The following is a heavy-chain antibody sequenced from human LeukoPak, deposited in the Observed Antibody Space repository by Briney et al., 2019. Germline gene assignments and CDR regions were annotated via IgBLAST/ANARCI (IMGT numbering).Heavy chain of an antibody. CDR1: GGSFSGYY. CDR3: ARGPDIVVVPAAFGDY. D-gene: IGHD2-2*01. CDR2: INHSGST. Sequence: SETLSLTCAVYGGSFSGYYWSWIRQPPGKGLEWIGEINHSGSTNYNPSLKSRVTISVDTYKNQFSLKLSSVTAADTAVYYCARGPDIVVVPAAFGDYWGQGTLVTVSS. J-gene: IGHJ4*02. V-gene: IGHV4-34*01.